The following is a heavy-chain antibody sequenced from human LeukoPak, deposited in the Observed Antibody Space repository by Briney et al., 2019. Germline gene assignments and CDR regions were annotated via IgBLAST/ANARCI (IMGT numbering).Heavy chain of an antibody. CDR2: INSDGSTT. V-gene: IGHV3-74*01. D-gene: IGHD3-16*01. CDR1: GFSFSSSW. Sequence: GGSLRLSCAASGFSFSSSWMHWVRQAPGTGLVWVSRINSDGSTTNYADSVKGRFTISRDNAMSALYLQMNSLRAEDTAVYYCARDFGPYGMDVWGQGTTVTVSS. J-gene: IGHJ6*02. CDR3: ARDFGPYGMDV.